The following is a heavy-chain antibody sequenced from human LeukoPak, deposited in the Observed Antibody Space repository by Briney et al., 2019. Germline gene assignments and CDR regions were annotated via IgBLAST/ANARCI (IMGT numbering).Heavy chain of an antibody. CDR2: INPSGGST. CDR1: GHNFISYY. V-gene: IGHV1-46*01. D-gene: IGHD2-8*01. J-gene: IGHJ6*02. CDR3: AREDVVLVDAVRCYYYGMDV. Sequence: GASVKVSCKASGHNFISYYMHWVRQAPGQGLEWMGIINPSGGSTSYAQKFQDRVTMTRDTSTSTVYMELSSLKSEDTAVYYCAREDVVLVDAVRCYYYGMDVWGQGTTVTVSS.